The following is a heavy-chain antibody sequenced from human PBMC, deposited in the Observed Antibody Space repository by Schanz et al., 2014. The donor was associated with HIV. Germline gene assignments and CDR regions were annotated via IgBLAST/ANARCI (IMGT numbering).Heavy chain of an antibody. D-gene: IGHD3-22*01. CDR3: AKDLSDDTSAYYRY. CDR1: GFTFSSYR. CDR2: INSDGSST. Sequence: EVQLLESGGGLVQPGGSLRLSCAASGFTFSSYRMHWVRQAPGKGLVWVSRINSDGSSTSYADSVKGRFTISRDNAKNTLYLQMHRLRAEDTALYYCAKDLSDDTSAYYRYWGQGTLVTVSS. V-gene: IGHV3-74*01. J-gene: IGHJ4*02.